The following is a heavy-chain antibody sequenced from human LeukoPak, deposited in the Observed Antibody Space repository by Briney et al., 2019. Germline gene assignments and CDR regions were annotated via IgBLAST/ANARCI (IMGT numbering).Heavy chain of an antibody. Sequence: GGSLRLSCAASGFTFTSYSMNWVRQAPGKGLEWVSYISSSSSTIYYADSVKGRFTISRDNAKNSLYLQMNSLRAEDTAVYYCARGVVNDIVVVPAAKTMMGDYWGQGTLVTVSS. V-gene: IGHV3-48*04. CDR2: ISSSSSTI. D-gene: IGHD2-2*01. J-gene: IGHJ4*02. CDR3: ARGVVNDIVVVPAAKTMMGDY. CDR1: GFTFTSYS.